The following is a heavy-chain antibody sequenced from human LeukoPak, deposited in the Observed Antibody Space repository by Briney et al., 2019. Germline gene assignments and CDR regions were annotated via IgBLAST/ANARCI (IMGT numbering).Heavy chain of an antibody. V-gene: IGHV3-13*01. Sequence: GGSLRLSCAASGFTFIDYDMHWVRQVIGRGLEWVSAIGIRGDTHYSGSVKGRFTISRENAESSLYLQMNSLRAEDTAVYCCARGGIQVSGIDEFDYWGQGTLVTVSS. CDR2: IGIRGDT. CDR3: ARGGIQVSGIDEFDY. D-gene: IGHD6-19*01. J-gene: IGHJ4*02. CDR1: GFTFIDYD.